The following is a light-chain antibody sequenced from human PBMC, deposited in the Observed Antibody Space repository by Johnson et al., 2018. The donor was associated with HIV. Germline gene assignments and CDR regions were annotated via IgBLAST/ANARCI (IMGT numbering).Light chain of an antibody. CDR1: SSNIGSND. J-gene: IGLJ1*01. CDR2: ENN. CDR3: GTWDSSLRAGF. V-gene: IGLV1-51*02. Sequence: QSVLTQPPSVSAAPGQKVTVSCSGSSSNIGSNDVSWYQQFPGAAPKLLIYENNIRPSGIPERFSGSQSGSSATLGITGLQTGDEADYYCGTWDSSLRAGFFGTGTKVTVL.